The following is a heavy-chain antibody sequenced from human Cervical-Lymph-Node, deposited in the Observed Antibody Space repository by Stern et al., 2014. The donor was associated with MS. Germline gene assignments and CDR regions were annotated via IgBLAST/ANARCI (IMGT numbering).Heavy chain of an antibody. D-gene: IGHD7-27*01. Sequence: QVQLVQSGAEVKKPGASVKVSCKASGYTFTGFFLHWVRQAPGQGLEWMGRIHPNTGGTNYAQWLQGRVTMTRDTSTGTAYMELSGLRYDDTATYYCARDQALGTYYFDYWGQGTLVTVSS. CDR3: ARDQALGTYYFDY. J-gene: IGHJ4*02. CDR1: GYTFTGFF. CDR2: IHPNTGGT. V-gene: IGHV1-2*06.